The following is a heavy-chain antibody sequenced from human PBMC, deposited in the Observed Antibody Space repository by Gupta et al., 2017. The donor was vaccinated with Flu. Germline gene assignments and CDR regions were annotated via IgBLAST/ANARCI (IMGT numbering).Heavy chain of an antibody. CDR3: ASISGGRD. CDR2: INEDGSQK. J-gene: IGHJ4*02. V-gene: IGHV3-7*01. CDR1: EFTLSTNW. D-gene: IGHD3-16*01. Sequence: SEFTLSTNWMSWVRQAPGKGLEWVATINEDGSQKYYVDSVKGRFPISKANAKNSLYVQMNSLRVEDTAVYYCASISGGRDSGQGTLVTVSS.